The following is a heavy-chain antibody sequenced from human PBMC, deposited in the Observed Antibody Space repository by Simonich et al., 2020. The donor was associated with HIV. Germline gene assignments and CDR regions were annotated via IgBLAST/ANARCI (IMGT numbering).Heavy chain of an antibody. V-gene: IGHV1-46*01. J-gene: IGHJ2*01. CDR2: ITPGGSRT. Sequence: EVKKPGSSVKVSCKASGGTFSSHAISWVRQAPGQGLEWMGKITPGGSRTYAQKFQGRVTMTRDTSTSTVYMELSSLRSEDTAVYYCAGDSGGYWDFDLWGRGTLVTVSS. CDR3: AGDSGGYWDFDL. CDR1: GGTFSSHA. D-gene: IGHD2-15*01.